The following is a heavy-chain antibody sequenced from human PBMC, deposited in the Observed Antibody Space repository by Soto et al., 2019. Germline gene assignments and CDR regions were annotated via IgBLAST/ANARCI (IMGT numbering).Heavy chain of an antibody. CDR1: GYSFTIYW. D-gene: IGHD1-1*01. V-gene: IGHV5-51*01. Sequence: PGESLKISCKGSGYSFTIYWIGWVRQMPGKGLEWMGIIYPGDSDTRYSPSFQGQVTISADKSISTAYLQWSSLKASDTAMYYCAXLSNWNDGRYYYYGMDVWGQGTTVTVSS. CDR3: AXLSNWNDGRYYYYGMDV. J-gene: IGHJ6*02. CDR2: IYPGDSDT.